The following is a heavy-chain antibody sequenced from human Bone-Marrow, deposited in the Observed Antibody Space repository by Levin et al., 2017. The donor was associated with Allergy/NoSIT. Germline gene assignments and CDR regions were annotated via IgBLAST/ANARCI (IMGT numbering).Heavy chain of an antibody. D-gene: IGHD2-15*01. V-gene: IGHV3-43D*04. CDR1: GFTFDDYG. J-gene: IGHJ6*03. CDR2: VSWDGSTT. Sequence: GESLKISCVASGFTFDDYGMHWVRQAPGRGPEWVSVVSWDGSTTHYADSVKGRFTISRDNSKNSLYLQMNSLRGEDTALYFCAKDIRALGGYYMDIWGKGTTVIVSS. CDR3: AKDIRALGGYYMDI.